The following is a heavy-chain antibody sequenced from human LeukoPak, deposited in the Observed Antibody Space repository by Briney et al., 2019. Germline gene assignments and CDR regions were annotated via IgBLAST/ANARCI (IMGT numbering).Heavy chain of an antibody. CDR1: GGSISSSDYY. CDR2: IYYSGST. J-gene: IGHJ5*02. CDR3: ARGYDILTGYYTPYWFDP. Sequence: SQTLSLTCTVSGGSISSSDYYWSWIRQPPGKGLEWIGYIYYSGSTSYNPSLKSRITISVDTSKNQFSLKLTSVTAADTAVYYCARGYDILTGYYTPYWFDPWGQGTLVTVSS. V-gene: IGHV4-30-4*01. D-gene: IGHD3-9*01.